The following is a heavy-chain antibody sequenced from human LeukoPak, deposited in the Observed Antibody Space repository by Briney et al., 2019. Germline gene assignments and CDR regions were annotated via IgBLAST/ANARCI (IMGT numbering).Heavy chain of an antibody. D-gene: IGHD3-22*01. CDR3: ATYHYDSSGYYGY. V-gene: IGHV3-21*01. CDR1: GFTFSSYS. Sequence: PGGSLRLSCAASGFTFSSYSMNWVRQAPGKGLEWVSSISSSSSYIYYADSVKGRFTISRDNAKNSLYLQMNSLRAEDTAVYYCATYHYDSSGYYGYWGQGTLVTVSS. CDR2: ISSSSSYI. J-gene: IGHJ4*02.